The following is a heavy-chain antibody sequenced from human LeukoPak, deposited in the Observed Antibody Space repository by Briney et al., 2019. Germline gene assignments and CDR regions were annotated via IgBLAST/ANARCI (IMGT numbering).Heavy chain of an antibody. D-gene: IGHD3-22*01. CDR1: GGTCSSYA. CDR3: ATSFDSSGYLTPIPYNWFDP. V-gene: IGHV1-69*13. J-gene: IGHJ5*02. Sequence: ASVKVSCKASGGTCSSYAISWVRQAPGQGLEWMGGIIPIFGTANYAQKFQGRVTITADESTSTAYMELSSLRSEDTAVYYCATSFDSSGYLTPIPYNWFDPWGQGTLVTVSS. CDR2: IIPIFGTA.